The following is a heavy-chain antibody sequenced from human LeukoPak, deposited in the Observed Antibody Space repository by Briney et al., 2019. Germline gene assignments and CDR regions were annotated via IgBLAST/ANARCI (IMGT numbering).Heavy chain of an antibody. CDR2: ISYDGSNK. D-gene: IGHD4-17*01. V-gene: IGHV3-30-3*01. Sequence: PGRSLRLSCAASGFTFSSYAMHWVRQAPGKGLEWVAVISYDGSNKYYADSVKGRFTISRDNSKNTLYLQMNSLRAEDTAVYYCASFGDLYYFDYWGQGTLVTGSS. J-gene: IGHJ4*02. CDR1: GFTFSSYA. CDR3: ASFGDLYYFDY.